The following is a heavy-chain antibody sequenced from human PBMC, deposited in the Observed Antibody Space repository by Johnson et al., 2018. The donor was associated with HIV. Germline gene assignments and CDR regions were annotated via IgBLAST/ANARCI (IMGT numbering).Heavy chain of an antibody. Sequence: MQLVESGGGVVQPGLSLRLSCAASRFAFKTYAMHWVRQAPGKGLEWVSYISSSGSTIYYADSVKGRFTISRENAKNSLYLQMNSLRAGDTAVYYCARVGTTVDAFDIWGQGTVVTVSS. CDR3: ARVGTTVDAFDI. CDR2: ISSSGSTI. V-gene: IGHV3-48*01. CDR1: RFAFKTYA. D-gene: IGHD4-17*01. J-gene: IGHJ3*02.